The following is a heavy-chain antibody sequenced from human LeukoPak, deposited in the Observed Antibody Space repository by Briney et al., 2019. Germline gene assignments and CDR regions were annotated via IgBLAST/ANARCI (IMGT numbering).Heavy chain of an antibody. D-gene: IGHD2-15*01. Sequence: SETLSLTCAVSGGSISSGGYSWSWIRQPPGKGLEWIGYIYHSGSTYYNPSLKSRVTISADRSKNQFSLKLSSVTAADTAVYYCARARRGSNTYYYGMDVWGKGTTVTVSS. CDR2: IYHSGST. V-gene: IGHV4-30-2*01. CDR1: GGSISSGGYS. CDR3: ARARRGSNTYYYGMDV. J-gene: IGHJ6*04.